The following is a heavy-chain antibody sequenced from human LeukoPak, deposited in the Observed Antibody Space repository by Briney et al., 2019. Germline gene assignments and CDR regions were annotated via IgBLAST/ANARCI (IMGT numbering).Heavy chain of an antibody. D-gene: IGHD5-18*01. V-gene: IGHV4-59*01. CDR2: IYYSGST. CDR3: ARSGYSYGRGFFDY. Sequence: QPSETLSLTCTVSGGSISSYYWSWIRQPPGKGLEWIGYIYYSGSTNYNPSLKSRVTISVDTSKNQFSLKLSSVTAADTAVYYCARSGYSYGRGFFDYWGQGTLVTVSS. CDR1: GGSISSYY. J-gene: IGHJ4*02.